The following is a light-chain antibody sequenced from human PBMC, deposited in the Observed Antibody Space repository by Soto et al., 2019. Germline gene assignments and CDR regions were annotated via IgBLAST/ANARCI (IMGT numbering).Light chain of an antibody. V-gene: IGKV3-20*01. CDR1: QSISNNY. CDR3: QQYGTSPWT. J-gene: IGKJ1*01. CDR2: AAS. Sequence: EIVLTQSPGTLSLSPGERATLSCRASQSISNNYLAWYQQKPGQAPRLLIYAASSRAAGIPDKFSGSGSGTDFTLTISRLEPEDCAVYYCQQYGTSPWTFGQGTKVDVK.